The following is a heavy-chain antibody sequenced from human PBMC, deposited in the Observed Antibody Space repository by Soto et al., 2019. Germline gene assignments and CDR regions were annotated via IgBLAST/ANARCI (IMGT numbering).Heavy chain of an antibody. CDR2: IYYSGST. CDR1: GGSISSGDYY. V-gene: IGHV4-30-4*01. J-gene: IGHJ4*02. CDR3: AREADYYDSSGYQRGADY. D-gene: IGHD3-22*01. Sequence: SETLSLTCTVSGGSISSGDYYWSWIRQPPGKGLEWIGYIYYSGSTYYNPSLKSRVTISVDTSKNQFSLKLSSVTAADTAVYYCAREADYYDSSGYQRGADYWGQGTLVTVYS.